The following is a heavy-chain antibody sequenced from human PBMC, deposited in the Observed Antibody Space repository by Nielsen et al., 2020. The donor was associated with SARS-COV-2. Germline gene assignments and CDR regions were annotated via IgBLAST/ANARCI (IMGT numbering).Heavy chain of an antibody. CDR2: ISSSSSYT. V-gene: IGHV3-11*03. CDR1: GFTFSDYY. Sequence: GESLKISCAASGFTFSDYYMSWIRQAPGKGLEWVSYISSSSSYTNYADSVKGRFTISRDNAKNSLYLQMNSLRAEDTAVYYCARLVDAFDIWGQGTMVTVSS. J-gene: IGHJ3*02. CDR3: ARLVDAFDI.